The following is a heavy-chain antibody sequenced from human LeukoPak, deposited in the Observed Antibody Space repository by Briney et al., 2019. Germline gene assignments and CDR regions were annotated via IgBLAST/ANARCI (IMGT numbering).Heavy chain of an antibody. CDR2: INPSGGST. CDR1: GYTFTSYY. D-gene: IGHD3-9*01. Sequence: ASVKVSCKASGYTFTSYYMHWARQAPGQGLEWMGIINPSGGSTSYAQKFQGRVTMTRDMSTSTVYMELSSLRSEDTAVYYCARSERRGRYFDWLLGYWGQGTLVTVSS. V-gene: IGHV1-46*01. CDR3: ARSERRGRYFDWLLGY. J-gene: IGHJ4*02.